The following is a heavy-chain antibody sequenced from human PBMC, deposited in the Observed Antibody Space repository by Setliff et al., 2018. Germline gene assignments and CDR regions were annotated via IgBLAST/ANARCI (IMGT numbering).Heavy chain of an antibody. J-gene: IGHJ4*02. V-gene: IGHV1-46*01. CDR2: INPSGGST. Sequence: ASVKVSCKASGYTFTSYYMHWVRQAPGQGLEWVGIINPSGGSTSYAQKFQGRVTMTRDTSTSTVYMELSSLRSEDTAVYYCAREAKRNVVVVVAATPVYWGQGTLVTVSS. CDR1: GYTFTSYY. D-gene: IGHD2-15*01. CDR3: AREAKRNVVVVVAATPVY.